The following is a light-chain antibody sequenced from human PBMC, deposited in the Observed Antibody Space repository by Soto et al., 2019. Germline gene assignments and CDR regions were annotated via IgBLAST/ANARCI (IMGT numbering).Light chain of an antibody. Sequence: ETVLTQSPGTLSLSPGERATLSCRASQTIRSNYLAWYRQTPGHAPRLLIYGASNRATGIADRFSGSGSGTDSTLIISRLEPEDFALYYCQQYGSSPWTFGQGTKVEIK. J-gene: IGKJ1*01. CDR2: GAS. CDR1: QTIRSNY. CDR3: QQYGSSPWT. V-gene: IGKV3-20*01.